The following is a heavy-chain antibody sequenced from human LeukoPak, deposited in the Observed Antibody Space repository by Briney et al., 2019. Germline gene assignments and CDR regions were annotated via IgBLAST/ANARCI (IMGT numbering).Heavy chain of an antibody. V-gene: IGHV3-30*02. CDR3: AREGGRIEIGEFDY. D-gene: IGHD3-10*01. CDR2: IQHDDSEK. Sequence: GGSLRLSCAASGFAFTFRTSGMHWVRQAPGKGLEWAAFIQHDDSEKSYADSMKGRCTTSRDNSKKTVYLQINSLSAEDTGVYYCAREGGRIEIGEFDYWGQGTLVTVSS. CDR1: GFAFTFRTSG. J-gene: IGHJ4*02.